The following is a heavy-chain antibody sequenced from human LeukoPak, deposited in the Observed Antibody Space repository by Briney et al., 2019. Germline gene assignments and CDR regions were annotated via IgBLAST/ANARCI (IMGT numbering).Heavy chain of an antibody. CDR3: ARGAYGDYAGYYYYYGMDV. J-gene: IGHJ6*02. V-gene: IGHV1-69*04. D-gene: IGHD4-17*01. CDR1: GGTFSSYA. Sequence: SVKVSCKASGGTFSSYAISWVRQAPGQGLEWMGRITPILGIANYAQKFQGRVTITADKSTSTAYMELSSLRSEDTAVYYCARGAYGDYAGYYYYYGMDVWGQGTTVTVSS. CDR2: ITPILGIA.